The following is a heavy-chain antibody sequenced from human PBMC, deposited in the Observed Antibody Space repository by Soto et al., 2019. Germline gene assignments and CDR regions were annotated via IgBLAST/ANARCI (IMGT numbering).Heavy chain of an antibody. CDR2: IFSNDAK. CDR3: ARMWDRWKNYYYTGMDV. J-gene: IGHJ6*02. V-gene: IGHV2-26*01. Sequence: QVTLKESGPVLVKPTETLTLTCTVSGFSLTNTRMGVSWIRQPPGKALERLAHIFSNDAKSYTTSLKSRLTISKDTSKSQVVLTMSHMDPVETATYCCARMWDRWKNYYYTGMDVWGQGTTVTVSS. CDR1: GFSLTNTRMG. D-gene: IGHD1-26*01.